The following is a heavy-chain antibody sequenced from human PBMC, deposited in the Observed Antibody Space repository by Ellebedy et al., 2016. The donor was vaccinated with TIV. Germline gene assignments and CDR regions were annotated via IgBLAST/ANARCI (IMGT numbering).Heavy chain of an antibody. D-gene: IGHD2-2*01. CDR2: ISSSGSYI. CDR3: ARVEPFYCSSTSCKNLGSDY. Sequence: GGSLRLXXAASGFTFNSYTMNWVRQAPGKGLEWVSSISSSGSYIYYADSVRGRFTISRGNAKNSLYLQMNSLRAEDTAVYYCARVEPFYCSSTSCKNLGSDYWGQGTLVTVSS. CDR1: GFTFNSYT. V-gene: IGHV3-21*01. J-gene: IGHJ4*02.